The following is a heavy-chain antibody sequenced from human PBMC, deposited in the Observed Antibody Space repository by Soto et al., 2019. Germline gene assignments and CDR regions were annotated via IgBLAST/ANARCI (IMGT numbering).Heavy chain of an antibody. CDR3: ANLYGGYSY. J-gene: IGHJ4*02. V-gene: IGHV3-30*18. CDR2: ISYDGSNK. CDR1: GFTFSSYG. Sequence: SLRLSCAASGFTFSSYGMHWVRQAPGKGLEWVAVISYDGSNKYYADSVKGRFTISRDNSKNTLYPQMNSLRAEDTAVYYCANLYGGYSYWGQGTLVTVSS. D-gene: IGHD5-12*01.